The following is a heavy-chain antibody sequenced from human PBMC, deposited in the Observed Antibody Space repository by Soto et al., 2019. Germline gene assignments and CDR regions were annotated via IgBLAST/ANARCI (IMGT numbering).Heavy chain of an antibody. CDR1: GGSFSGYD. CDR2: INHSGST. V-gene: IGHV4-34*01. CDR3: GRVAVPKYDFWSGYSLPPWFDP. Sequence: PSETLSLTCAVYGGSFSGYDCSWIRQPPGKGLEWIGEINHSGSTNYNPSLKSRVTISVDTSKNQFSLKLSSVTAADTAVYYCGRVAVPKYDFWSGYSLPPWFDPWGQGTLVPVCS. D-gene: IGHD3-3*01. J-gene: IGHJ5*02.